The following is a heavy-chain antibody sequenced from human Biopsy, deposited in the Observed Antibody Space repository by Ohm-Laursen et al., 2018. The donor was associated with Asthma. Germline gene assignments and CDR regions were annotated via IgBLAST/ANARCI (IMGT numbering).Heavy chain of an antibody. CDR3: ARRWRSYDSSNYYLDQ. J-gene: IGHJ4*02. V-gene: IGHV4-4*01. CDR1: GGSISVSNW. Sequence: PPGTLSLTCDVSGGSISVSNWWSWVRQPPGRGLEWIGQIYHLGNANYNPSLKSRVTMSVDKSKNQFSLKLTSVTAADTAVYFCARRWRSYDSSNYYLDQRGQGTLVTVSS. CDR2: IYHLGNA. D-gene: IGHD3-22*01.